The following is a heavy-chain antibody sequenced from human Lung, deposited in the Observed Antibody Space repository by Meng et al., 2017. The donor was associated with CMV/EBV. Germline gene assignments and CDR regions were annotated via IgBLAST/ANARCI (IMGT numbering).Heavy chain of an antibody. V-gene: IGHV4-34*01. J-gene: IGHJ6*02. Sequence: GSLRLXCAVYGGSFSGYYWSWIRQPPGKGLEWIGEINHSGSTNYNPSLKSRVTISVDTSKNQFSLKLSSVTAADTAVYYCARRYIVVVPAAMLRSGLYGMDVXGQGXTVTVSS. D-gene: IGHD2-2*01. CDR1: GGSFSGYY. CDR2: INHSGST. CDR3: ARRYIVVVPAAMLRSGLYGMDV.